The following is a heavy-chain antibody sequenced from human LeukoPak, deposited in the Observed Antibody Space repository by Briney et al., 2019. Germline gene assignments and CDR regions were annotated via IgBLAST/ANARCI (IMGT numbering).Heavy chain of an antibody. V-gene: IGHV1-2*02. CDR3: ARDYYDSSGYYPPPLYWYFDL. CDR1: GYTFTGYY. J-gene: IGHJ2*01. CDR2: INPNSGGT. Sequence: ASVKVSCKASGYTFTGYYMHWVRQAPGQGLEWMGWINPNSGGTNYAQKFQGRVTMTRDTSISTAYMELSRLRSDDTAVYYCARDYYDSSGYYPPPLYWYFDLWGRGTLVTVSS. D-gene: IGHD3-22*01.